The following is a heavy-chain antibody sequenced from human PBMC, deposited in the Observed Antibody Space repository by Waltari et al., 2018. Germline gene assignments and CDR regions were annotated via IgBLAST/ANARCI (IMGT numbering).Heavy chain of an antibody. CDR3: VRDLRNPSKNRKAYDY. CDR1: GFTFRSLD. V-gene: IGHV3-64D*06. Sequence: VQLVESGGGLVQPGGSLRLSCSASGFTFRSLDMHWVRQVPGKGLKYVAAISDNEEMTRNADSVQGRVTISRDNSKNTLDLQMSSLRGDDTAVYYCVRDLRNPSKNRKAYDYWGQGTLVTVSS. D-gene: IGHD2-21*01. J-gene: IGHJ4*02. CDR2: ISDNEEMT.